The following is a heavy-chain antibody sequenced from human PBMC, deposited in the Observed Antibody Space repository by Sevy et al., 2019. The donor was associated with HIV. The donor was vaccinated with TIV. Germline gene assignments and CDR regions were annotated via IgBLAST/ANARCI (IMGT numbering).Heavy chain of an antibody. CDR2: IYYSGST. V-gene: IGHV4-31*03. CDR1: GGSISSGGYY. Sequence: SETLSLTYTVSGGSISSGGYYWSWIRQHPGKGLEWIGYIYYSGSTYYNPSLKSRVTISVDTSKNQFSLKLSSVTAADTAVYYCARDTNGYGDAGNWGQGTLVTVSS. J-gene: IGHJ4*02. CDR3: ARDTNGYGDAGN. D-gene: IGHD4-17*01.